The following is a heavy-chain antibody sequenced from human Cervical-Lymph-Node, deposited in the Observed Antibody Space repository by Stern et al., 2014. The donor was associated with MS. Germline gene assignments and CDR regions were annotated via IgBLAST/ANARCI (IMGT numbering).Heavy chain of an antibody. J-gene: IGHJ6*02. V-gene: IGHV4-59*01. CDR1: GVSMRNNY. CDR3: VKGLGYCSGGSCYLNYYGVDI. D-gene: IGHD2-15*01. CDR2: ICYSGDT. Sequence: QVQLQQSGPGLVKPSETLSLTCTVSGVSMRNNYWSWIRQPPGKGLEWIGFICYSGDTNYNPSLKSRVTISADTSKNQFSLRLSSVTAADTAVYYCVKGLGYCSGGSCYLNYYGVDIWGLGTTVTVSS.